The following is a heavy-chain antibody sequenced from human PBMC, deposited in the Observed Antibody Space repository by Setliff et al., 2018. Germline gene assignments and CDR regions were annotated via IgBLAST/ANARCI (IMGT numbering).Heavy chain of an antibody. J-gene: IGHJ4*02. CDR1: GASITSYY. CDR3: ARGNSRSSVWYVVPHFDY. D-gene: IGHD6-19*01. Sequence: PSETLSLTCSVSGASITSYYWSWIRQPPGKGLEWIAYIHNNGRIKYNPALKSRVTISLDTSKNQFSLNLNSATAADTAVYYCARGNSRSSVWYVVPHFDYWGQGTLVTVSS. CDR2: IHNNGRI. V-gene: IGHV4-4*08.